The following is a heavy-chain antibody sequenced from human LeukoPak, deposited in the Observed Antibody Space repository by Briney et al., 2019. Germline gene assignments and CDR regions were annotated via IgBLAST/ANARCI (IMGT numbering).Heavy chain of an antibody. CDR1: GGTFSSYA. CDR2: IIPILGIA. D-gene: IGHD1-14*01. J-gene: IGHJ4*02. V-gene: IGHV1-69*04. CDR3: ARHTLIGMSDVVDY. Sequence: GASVKVSCKASGGTFSSYAISWVRQAPGQGLEWMGRIIPILGIANYAQKFQGRVTITADKSTSTAYMELSSLRSEDTAVYYCARHTLIGMSDVVDYWGQGTLVTVSS.